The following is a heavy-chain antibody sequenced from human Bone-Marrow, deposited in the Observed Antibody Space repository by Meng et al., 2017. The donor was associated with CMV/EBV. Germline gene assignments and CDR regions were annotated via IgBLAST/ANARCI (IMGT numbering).Heavy chain of an antibody. J-gene: IGHJ4*02. V-gene: IGHV1-2*06. CDR3: ARVRTRTIFGVVDYYFDY. CDR2: INPNSGST. Sequence: ASVKVSCKASGYMFTDYYMHWVRQAPGQGLEWMGRINPNSGSTKFSQNFQGRVTMTRDTSVSTAYMELSRLKSDDTAVYYCARVRTRTIFGVVDYYFDYWGQGTLVTVSS. D-gene: IGHD3-3*01. CDR1: GYMFTDYY.